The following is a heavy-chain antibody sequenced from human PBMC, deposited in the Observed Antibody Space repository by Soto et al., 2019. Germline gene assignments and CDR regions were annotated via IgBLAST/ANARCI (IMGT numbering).Heavy chain of an antibody. CDR1: GYTFASYA. D-gene: IGHD3-16*01. CDR3: AMVDNYVTPTPQDV. V-gene: IGHV1-18*01. Sequence: ASVKVSCKASGYTFASYAISWMRQAPGQGLEWMGWISAYNGNTNYAQKLQGRVTMTTDTSTSTAYMDLGSLTSDDTAVYYCAMVDNYVTPTPQDVWGQGTTVTVSS. J-gene: IGHJ6*02. CDR2: ISAYNGNT.